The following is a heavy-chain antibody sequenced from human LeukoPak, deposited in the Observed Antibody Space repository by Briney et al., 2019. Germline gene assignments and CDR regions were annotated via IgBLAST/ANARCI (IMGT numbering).Heavy chain of an antibody. CDR2: ISRDGGTT. J-gene: IGHJ4*02. CDR1: GFTFDDYA. Sequence: GGSLRLSCATSGFTFDDYAFHWVRHVPGKGLEWVSLISRDGGTTSYGDSVKGRFTISRDNSKNSLYMEMNSLKTEDSALYYCTKDFSGSYENWGQGTLVTVSS. CDR3: TKDFSGSYEN. V-gene: IGHV3-43*02. D-gene: IGHD3-10*01.